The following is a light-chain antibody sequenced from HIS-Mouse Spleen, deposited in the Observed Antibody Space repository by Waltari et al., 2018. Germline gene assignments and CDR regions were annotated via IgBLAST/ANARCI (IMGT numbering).Light chain of an antibody. Sequence: SYELTHPPSVSVSPGQTASITCSGDKSGDKYACWYQQKQGQSPVLVIYQDSKRPSGIPERFSGSNSGNTATLTISGTQAMDEADYYCQAWDSSTAVFGGGTKLTVL. CDR2: QDS. CDR3: QAWDSSTAV. J-gene: IGLJ3*02. V-gene: IGLV3-1*01. CDR1: KSGDKY.